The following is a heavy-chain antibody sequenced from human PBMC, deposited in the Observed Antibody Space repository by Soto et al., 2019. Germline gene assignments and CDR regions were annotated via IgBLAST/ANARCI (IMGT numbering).Heavy chain of an antibody. V-gene: IGHV3-74*01. Sequence: PGGSLRLSCAVSGLTFSNFWMHWVRQAPGKGLVWVSRVTGDGTTIDYADSVKGRFTISRDNAKNTVFLQMNSLRAEDTAVYYCATLNSFGSDFWGHGTLVTVSS. J-gene: IGHJ4*01. CDR3: ATLNSFGSDF. CDR2: VTGDGTTI. D-gene: IGHD3-3*01. CDR1: GLTFSNFW.